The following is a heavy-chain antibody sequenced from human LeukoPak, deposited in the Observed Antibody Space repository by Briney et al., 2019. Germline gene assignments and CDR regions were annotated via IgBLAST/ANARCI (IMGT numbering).Heavy chain of an antibody. D-gene: IGHD3-22*01. Sequence: SETLSLTCTVSGYSISSGYYWGWIRQPPGKGLEWIGSIYHSGSSYYNPSLKSRVTISVDTSKNQFSLKLSSVTAADTAVYYCARDPGYYDTSGYPAYFDYWGQGTLVTVSS. CDR1: GYSISSGYY. CDR3: ARDPGYYDTSGYPAYFDY. J-gene: IGHJ4*02. CDR2: IYHSGSS. V-gene: IGHV4-38-2*02.